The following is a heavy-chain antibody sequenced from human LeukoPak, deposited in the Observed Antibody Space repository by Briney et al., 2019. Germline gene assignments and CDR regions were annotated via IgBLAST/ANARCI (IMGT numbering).Heavy chain of an antibody. CDR1: GGSISSYY. Sequence: SETLSLTCTVSGGSISSYYWSWIRQPPGKGLEWIGYIYYSGSTNYNPSLKSRVTISVDTSNNQFSLKLSSVTAADTAVYYCARGDCSSTSCLYYYYYYMDVWGKGTTATVSS. CDR3: ARGDCSSTSCLYYYYYYMDV. D-gene: IGHD2-2*01. J-gene: IGHJ6*03. CDR2: IYYSGST. V-gene: IGHV4-59*01.